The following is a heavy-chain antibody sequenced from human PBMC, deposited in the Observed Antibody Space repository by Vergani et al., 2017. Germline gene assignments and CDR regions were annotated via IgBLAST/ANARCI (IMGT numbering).Heavy chain of an antibody. CDR1: GGAFSSYA. CDR2: IIPIIGTT. J-gene: IGHJ4*02. D-gene: IGHD2-2*01. CDR3: ARVGTSSSRDYFDY. Sequence: QGQLVQSGAEVKKPGSSMKVSCKASGGAFSSYAINWVRQAPGQGLEWMGRIIPIIGTTNYAQKFQGRVTIAADEFSSTVFMELSNLRSDDTAVYYCARVGTSSSRDYFDYWGQGTLVTVSS. V-gene: IGHV1-69*11.